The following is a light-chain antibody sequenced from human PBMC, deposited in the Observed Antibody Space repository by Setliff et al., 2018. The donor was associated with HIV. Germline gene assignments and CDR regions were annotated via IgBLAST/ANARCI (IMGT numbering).Light chain of an antibody. J-gene: IGLJ1*01. Sequence: QSVLTQPASVSGSPRQAITISCSGTSSDVGAYNYVSWYQQHPGKAPKVMIYDVNKWPSGVSNRFSGSKSGNTASLTISGLQAEDEADYYCCSYVNSGIYVFGTGTKVTVL. CDR2: DVN. CDR3: CSYVNSGIYV. V-gene: IGLV2-23*02. CDR1: SSDVGAYNY.